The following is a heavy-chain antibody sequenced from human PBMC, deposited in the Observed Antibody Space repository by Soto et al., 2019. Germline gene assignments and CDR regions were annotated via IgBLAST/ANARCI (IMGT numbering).Heavy chain of an antibody. V-gene: IGHV1-18*01. CDR1: GYTFTSYG. J-gene: IGHJ4*02. D-gene: IGHD3-22*01. Sequence: ASVKVSCKASGYTFTSYGISWVRQAPGQGLEWMGWISAYNGNTNYAQKLQGRVTMTTDTSTSTAYMELRSLRSDDTAVYYAARVPNYYDSSGYYFDYWGQGTLVTVSS. CDR2: ISAYNGNT. CDR3: ARVPNYYDSSGYYFDY.